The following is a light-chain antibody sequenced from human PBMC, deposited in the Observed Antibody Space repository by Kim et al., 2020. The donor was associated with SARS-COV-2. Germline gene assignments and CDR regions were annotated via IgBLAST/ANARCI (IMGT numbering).Light chain of an antibody. CDR3: AAWDDSLSGPL. V-gene: IGLV1-47*01. Sequence: GQSVTISVSGSRSDIGSNYIYWFPQLPGPAPKLPIYRNNQRPSGVPDRFSGSKSGTSASLAISGLRSEDEADYYCAAWDDSLSGPLFGGGTQLTVL. J-gene: IGLJ2*01. CDR2: RNN. CDR1: RSDIGSNY.